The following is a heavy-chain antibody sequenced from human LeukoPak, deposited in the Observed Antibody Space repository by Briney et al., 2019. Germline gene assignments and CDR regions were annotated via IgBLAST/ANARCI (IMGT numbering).Heavy chain of an antibody. D-gene: IGHD4-17*01. Sequence: GGSLRLSCAASGFTFSSHAMHWVRQAPGKGLEWVAVISYDGSNKYYADSVKGRFTISRDNSKNTLYLQMNSLRAEDTAVYYCARGHYGLDCWGQGTLVIVSS. CDR1: GFTFSSHA. CDR3: ARGHYGLDC. J-gene: IGHJ4*02. CDR2: ISYDGSNK. V-gene: IGHV3-30*04.